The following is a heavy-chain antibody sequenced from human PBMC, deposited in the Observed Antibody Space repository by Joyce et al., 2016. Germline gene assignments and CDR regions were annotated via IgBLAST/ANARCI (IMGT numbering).Heavy chain of an antibody. D-gene: IGHD1-7*01. CDR1: GGSMTSSSYY. CDR2: IYYSGST. J-gene: IGHJ4*02. Sequence: QLQLQESGPGLVKPSETLSLTCSVSGGSMTSSSYYWGWIRQPPGKGLGWIGSIYYSGSTYYTPSLKSRVTISLATSRNQFSLKLSSVTAADTAVYFCARARSWNYRTYFDYWGQGILVTVSS. CDR3: ARARSWNYRTYFDY. V-gene: IGHV4-39*07.